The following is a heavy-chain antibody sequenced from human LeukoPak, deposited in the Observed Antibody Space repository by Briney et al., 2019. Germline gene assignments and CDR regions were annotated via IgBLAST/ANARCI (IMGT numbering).Heavy chain of an antibody. CDR3: AKDQWQAGGFDY. J-gene: IGHJ4*02. D-gene: IGHD6-19*01. CDR2: ISGDGGST. CDR1: GFTFDEYG. V-gene: IGHV3-43*02. Sequence: GGSLRLSCAASGFTFDEYGMHWVRQAPGKGLEWVSLISGDGGSTFYADSVKGRFTISRDNSKNSLYLQMNRLRTEDTALYYCAKDQWQAGGFDYWGQETLVTVSS.